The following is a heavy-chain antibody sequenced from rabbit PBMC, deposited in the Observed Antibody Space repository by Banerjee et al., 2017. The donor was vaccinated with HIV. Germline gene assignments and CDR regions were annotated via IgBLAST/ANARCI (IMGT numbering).Heavy chain of an antibody. CDR2: GNT. V-gene: IGHV1S40*01. Sequence: GNTVYASWAKGRFTASKASSTTVTLHVTSLTAADTATYFCAREASYSFNLWGQGTLVTVS. J-gene: IGHJ4*01. CDR3: AREASYSFNL.